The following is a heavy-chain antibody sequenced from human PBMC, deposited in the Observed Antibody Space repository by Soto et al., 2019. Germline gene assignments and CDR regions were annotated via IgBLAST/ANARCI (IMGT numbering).Heavy chain of an antibody. Sequence: GGSLRLSCAASGFTFSSYWMHWVRQAPGKGLVWVSRINSDGSSTSYADSVKGRFTISRDNAKNTLYLQMNSLRAEDTAVYYCARDSITISLDTLYYYYGMDVWGQGTTVTVSS. CDR3: ARDSITISLDTLYYYYGMDV. V-gene: IGHV3-74*01. J-gene: IGHJ6*02. CDR2: INSDGSST. CDR1: GFTFSSYW. D-gene: IGHD3-3*01.